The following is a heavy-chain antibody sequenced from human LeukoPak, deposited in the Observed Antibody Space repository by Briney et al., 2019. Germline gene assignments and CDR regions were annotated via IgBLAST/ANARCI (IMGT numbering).Heavy chain of an antibody. Sequence: SETLSLTCTVSGGSMTSHYWSWIRQPAGKGLEWIGRIYTSGSTNYNPSLKSRVTISVDTSKNQFSLKLSSVTAADTAVYYCARGRFNPTGIYYYYYMDVWGKGTTVTVSS. CDR2: IYTSGST. CDR1: GGSMTSHY. V-gene: IGHV4-4*07. D-gene: IGHD1-1*01. J-gene: IGHJ6*03. CDR3: ARGRFNPTGIYYYYYMDV.